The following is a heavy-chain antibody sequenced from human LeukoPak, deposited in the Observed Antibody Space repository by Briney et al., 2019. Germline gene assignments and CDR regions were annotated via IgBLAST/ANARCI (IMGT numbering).Heavy chain of an antibody. Sequence: ASVKVSCKASGCTFTGYYMHWVRQAPGQGLEWMGWINPNSGGTNYAQKFQGRVTMTRDTSISTAYMELSRLRSDDTAVYYCARDRTRSGMDAFDIWGQGTMVTVSS. D-gene: IGHD3-10*01. V-gene: IGHV1-2*02. CDR2: INPNSGGT. CDR1: GCTFTGYY. J-gene: IGHJ3*02. CDR3: ARDRTRSGMDAFDI.